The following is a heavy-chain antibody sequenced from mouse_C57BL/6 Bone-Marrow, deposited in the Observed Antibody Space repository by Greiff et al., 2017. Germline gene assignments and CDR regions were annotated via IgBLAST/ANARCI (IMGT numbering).Heavy chain of an antibody. V-gene: IGHV8-12*01. J-gene: IGHJ2*01. D-gene: IGHD2-2*01. CDR2: IYWDDDK. CDR3: ARSPMVTPYYFDY. CDR1: GFSLSTSGMG. Sequence: QVTLKVSGPGILQPSQTLSLTCSFSGFSLSTSGMGVSWIRQPPGKGLEWLAHIYWDDDKRYNPSLKSRLTISKDTSRNQVFLKITSVDTADTATYYCARSPMVTPYYFDYWGQGTTLTVSS.